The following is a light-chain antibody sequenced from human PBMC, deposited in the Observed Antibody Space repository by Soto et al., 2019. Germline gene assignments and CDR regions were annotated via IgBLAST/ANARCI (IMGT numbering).Light chain of an antibody. J-gene: IGLJ1*01. CDR2: EVS. Sequence: QSVLTQPASVSGSPGQSITISCTGTSSDVGSYNLVSWYQQHPGKAPKLMIYEVSKRPSGVSNRFSGSKSGNTASLTISGLQAEDEADYYCCSYASSSNYYVFGTGTKVTVL. CDR1: SSDVGSYNL. V-gene: IGLV2-23*02. CDR3: CSYASSSNYYV.